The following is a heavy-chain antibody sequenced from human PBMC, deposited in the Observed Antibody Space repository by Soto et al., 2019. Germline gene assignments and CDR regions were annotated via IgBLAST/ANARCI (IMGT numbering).Heavy chain of an antibody. D-gene: IGHD4-4*01. CDR1: GYTFTSYG. CDR3: ARDRYDYSNYGSYYYYMDV. V-gene: IGHV1-18*01. Sequence: VKVSCKASGYTFTSYGISWVRQAPGQGLEWMGRISAYNGNTNYAQKLQGRVTMTTDTSTSTAYMELRSLRSDDTAVYYCARDRYDYSNYGSYYYYMDVWGKGTTVTVSS. CDR2: ISAYNGNT. J-gene: IGHJ6*03.